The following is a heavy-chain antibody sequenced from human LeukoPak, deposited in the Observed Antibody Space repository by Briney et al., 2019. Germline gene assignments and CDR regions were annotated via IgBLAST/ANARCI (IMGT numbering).Heavy chain of an antibody. CDR1: GFCVSSNY. CDR2: IYSDGST. Sequence: PGGSLRLCCAASGFCVSSNYISWGRQAPGRGLWRVSIIYSDGSTFYADSVNGRFTMSRDNSKNTLDLQMNSLRADDTAVYFCARDRHRYRGTNGDGDDFDIWGQGTMVTASS. V-gene: IGHV3-53*01. J-gene: IGHJ3*02. D-gene: IGHD1-7*01. CDR3: ARDRHRYRGTNGDGDDFDI.